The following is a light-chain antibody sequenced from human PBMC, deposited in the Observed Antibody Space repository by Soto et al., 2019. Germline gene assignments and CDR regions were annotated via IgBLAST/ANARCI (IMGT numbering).Light chain of an antibody. CDR1: QGVSGN. CDR2: DAS. J-gene: IGKJ1*01. V-gene: IGKV3-15*01. CDR3: QQYKNWPLST. Sequence: EILMTQSPATLSVSPGERVTLSCRASQGVSGNLAWYQKKPGQAPRLIVYDASTRASGLPARFSGSGSGTEFTLTIRRLQSEDFAVYYCQQYKNWPLSTFGQGTKVEIK.